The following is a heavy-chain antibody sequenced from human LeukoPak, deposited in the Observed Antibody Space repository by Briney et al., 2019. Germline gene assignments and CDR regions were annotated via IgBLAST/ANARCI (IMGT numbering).Heavy chain of an antibody. CDR2: IKQDGREK. J-gene: IGHJ3*02. D-gene: IGHD2-15*01. CDR1: GFTSSSYW. Sequence: GGSLRLSCAASGFTSSSYWMSWVRQAPGKGLWWVANIKQDGREKSYVDSVKGRFTISRDNAKNSLYLQMNSLRAEDTAVYYCATSQSTSGQYGNAFDIWGQGTMVTVSS. V-gene: IGHV3-7*01. CDR3: ATSQSTSGQYGNAFDI.